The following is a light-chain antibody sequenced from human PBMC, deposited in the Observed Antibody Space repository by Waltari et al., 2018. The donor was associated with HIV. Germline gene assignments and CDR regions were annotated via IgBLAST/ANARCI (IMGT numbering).Light chain of an antibody. CDR3: AAWDDSLNGYV. CDR1: SSNIGSNP. V-gene: IGLV1-44*01. Sequence: QSVLTQPPSASGTPGHRVTISCSGGSSNIGSNPVNWFQQLPGTAPKLLIYNNDQRPSGVPDRFSGSKSGTSASLAISGLQSEDEADYYCAAWDDSLNGYVFGTGTKVTVL. J-gene: IGLJ1*01. CDR2: NND.